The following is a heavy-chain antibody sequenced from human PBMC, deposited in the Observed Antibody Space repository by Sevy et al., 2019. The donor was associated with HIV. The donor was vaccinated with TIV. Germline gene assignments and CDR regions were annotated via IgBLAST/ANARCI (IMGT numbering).Heavy chain of an antibody. V-gene: IGHV3-23*01. D-gene: IGHD3-9*01. CDR3: AKDHDNNWFDP. Sequence: GGSLRLSCAASGFSFNLYAMTWVRQAPGKGLEWVSTISVSGGSTYYADSLKGQFTISRVNSKNTLYLQMNSLRAEDTAVYYCAKDHDNNWFDPWGQGTLVTVSS. CDR2: ISVSGGST. J-gene: IGHJ5*02. CDR1: GFSFNLYA.